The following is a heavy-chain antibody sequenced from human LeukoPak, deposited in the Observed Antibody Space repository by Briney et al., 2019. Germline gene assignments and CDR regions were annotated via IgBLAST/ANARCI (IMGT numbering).Heavy chain of an antibody. V-gene: IGHV3-21*01. CDR3: ARAYDSSGYTDY. CDR1: GFTFSTYW. J-gene: IGHJ4*02. CDR2: ISSSSSYI. D-gene: IGHD3-22*01. Sequence: GGSLRLSCSASGFTFSTYWMSWVRQAPGKGLEWVSSISSSSSYIYYADSVKGRFTISRDNAKNSLYLQMNSLRAEDTAVYYCARAYDSSGYTDYWGQGTLVTVSS.